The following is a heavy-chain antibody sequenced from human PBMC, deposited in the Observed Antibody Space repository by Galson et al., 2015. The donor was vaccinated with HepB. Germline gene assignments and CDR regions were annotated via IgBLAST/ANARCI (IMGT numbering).Heavy chain of an antibody. CDR3: TTAGFFWGNFRDY. J-gene: IGHJ4*02. V-gene: IGHV3-15*01. Sequence: SLRLSCAASGFTFANAWMNWVRQAPGKGLEWIGLIKSKTDGGTIDYVAPVKGRFTISRDDSKNTLYLQMSDLKIEDTAVYYCTTAGFFWGNFRDYWGQGTLVTVSS. CDR1: GFTFANAW. D-gene: IGHD3-16*02. CDR2: IKSKTDGGTI.